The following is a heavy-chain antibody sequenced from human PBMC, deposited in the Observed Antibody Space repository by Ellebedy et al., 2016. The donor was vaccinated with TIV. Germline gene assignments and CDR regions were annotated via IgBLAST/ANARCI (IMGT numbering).Heavy chain of an antibody. J-gene: IGHJ4*02. Sequence: MPSETLSLTCTVSGGSIRSYYWSWIRQPPGKGLEWIGYIYYSGSTNYNPSLKSRVTISVDTSKNQFSLKLSSVTAADTAVYYCARANYDILTGFIFDYWGQGTLVTVSS. CDR2: IYYSGST. CDR3: ARANYDILTGFIFDY. D-gene: IGHD3-9*01. V-gene: IGHV4-59*01. CDR1: GGSIRSYY.